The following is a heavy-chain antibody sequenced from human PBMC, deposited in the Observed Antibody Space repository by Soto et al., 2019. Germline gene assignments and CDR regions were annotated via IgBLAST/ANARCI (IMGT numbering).Heavy chain of an antibody. D-gene: IGHD6-19*01. Sequence: TLSLTCAVSGGSISSGGYTWSLIRQPPGKGLEWIGYIYHSGNTYSNPSLKSRVTISVDTSNNQLSLKLRSVTAADTAVYYCARHDGFSSGWIFDYWGHGTLVTVSS. J-gene: IGHJ4*01. V-gene: IGHV4-30-2*03. CDR1: GGSISSGGYT. CDR2: IYHSGNT. CDR3: ARHDGFSSGWIFDY.